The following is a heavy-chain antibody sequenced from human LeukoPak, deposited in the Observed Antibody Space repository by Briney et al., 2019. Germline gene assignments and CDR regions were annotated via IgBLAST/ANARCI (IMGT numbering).Heavy chain of an antibody. V-gene: IGHV3-23*01. CDR2: TSGSGDSS. Sequence: GGSLRFSCAASGFAFSNFAMSWVGQAPGKGLNWVSGTSGSGDSSYSADSVMGRFTISRDNSKNALYLQMNRLRADDTALYYCAKMEGQRLYDYCMDVWGKGTTVTVSS. CDR1: GFAFSNFA. D-gene: IGHD3-3*01. J-gene: IGHJ6*03. CDR3: AKMEGQRLYDYCMDV.